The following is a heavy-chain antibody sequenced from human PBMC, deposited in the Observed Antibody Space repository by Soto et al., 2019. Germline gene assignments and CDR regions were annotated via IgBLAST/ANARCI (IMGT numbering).Heavy chain of an antibody. J-gene: IGHJ6*02. V-gene: IGHV1-69*13. CDR3: ARKIVVVPAAIPPYYYYYYGMDV. CDR2: VIPIFGTA. Sequence: SVKVSCKASGGTFSSYAISWERQAPGQGLEWMGGVIPIFGTANYAQKFQGRVTITADESTSTAYMELSSLRSEDTAVYYCARKIVVVPAAIPPYYYYYYGMDVWGQGTTVTVSS. D-gene: IGHD2-2*02. CDR1: GGTFSSYA.